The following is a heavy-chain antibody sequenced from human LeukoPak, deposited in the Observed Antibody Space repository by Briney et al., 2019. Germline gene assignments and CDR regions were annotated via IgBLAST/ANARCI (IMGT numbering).Heavy chain of an antibody. D-gene: IGHD6-13*01. CDR1: GGSFSGYY. CDR2: INHSGST. Sequence: TSETLSLTCAVYGGSFSGYYWSWIRQPPGKGLEWIGEINHSGSTNYNPSLKSRVTISVDTSKNQFSLKLSSVTAADTAVYYCARASRIAAAGTNYFDYWGQGTLVTVSS. CDR3: ARASRIAAAGTNYFDY. J-gene: IGHJ4*02. V-gene: IGHV4-34*01.